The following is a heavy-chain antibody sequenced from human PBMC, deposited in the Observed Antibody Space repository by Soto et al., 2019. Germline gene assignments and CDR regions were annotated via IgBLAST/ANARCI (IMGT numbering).Heavy chain of an antibody. V-gene: IGHV4-59*08. CDR1: GGSISSYY. D-gene: IGHD2-15*01. J-gene: IGHJ4*02. CDR2: IYYSGST. CDR3: ARQSSCSGGSCYRY. Sequence: PSETLSLTCTVSGGSISSYYWSWIRQPPGKGLEWIGYIYYSGSTNYNPSLKSRVTISVDTSKNQFSLKLSSVTAADTAVYYCARQSSCSGGSCYRYWGQGTLVTVSS.